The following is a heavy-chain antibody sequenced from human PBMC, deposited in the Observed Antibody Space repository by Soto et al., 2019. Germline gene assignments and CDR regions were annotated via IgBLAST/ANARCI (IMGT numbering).Heavy chain of an antibody. CDR1: GLSFSTHS. CDR3: ARNRNPSSKTHGMDV. Sequence: EVQLVESGGGLVEPGGSLRLSCAPSGLSFSTHSMNWVRQAPGKGLEWVSSISSDSYYIYYADSVKGRFTISRDNAKNSLYLQMNSLRGDDTAVYYCARNRNPSSKTHGMDVWGQGTTVTVSS. CDR2: ISSDSYYI. V-gene: IGHV3-21*01. J-gene: IGHJ6*02.